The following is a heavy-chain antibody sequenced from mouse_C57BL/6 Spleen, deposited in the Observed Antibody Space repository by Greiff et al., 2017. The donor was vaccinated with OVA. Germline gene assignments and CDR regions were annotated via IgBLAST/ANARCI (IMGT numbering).Heavy chain of an antibody. D-gene: IGHD2-12*01. Sequence: QVQLKQPGAELVKPGASVKLSCKASGYTFTSYWMQWVKQRPGQGLEWIGEIDPSDSYTNYNQKFKGKATLTVDTSSSTAYMQLSSLTSEDSAVYYCARSEGYYSGYWGQGTTLTVSS. CDR2: IDPSDSYT. CDR1: GYTFTSYW. J-gene: IGHJ2*01. V-gene: IGHV1-50*01. CDR3: ARSEGYYSGY.